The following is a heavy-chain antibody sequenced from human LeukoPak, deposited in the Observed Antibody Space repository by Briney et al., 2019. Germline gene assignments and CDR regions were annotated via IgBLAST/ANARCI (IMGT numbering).Heavy chain of an antibody. CDR1: GLTFSIYS. J-gene: IGHJ5*02. V-gene: IGHV3-48*01. Sequence: GGSLRLSCAASGLTFSIYSMNWVRQAPGKGLEWVSYISSSSSTIYYADSVKGRFTISKDNAKNSLYLQMNSLRAEDTAVYYCARDWVTVTTDRFDPWGQGTLVTVSS. CDR3: ARDWVTVTTDRFDP. D-gene: IGHD4-11*01. CDR2: ISSSSSTI.